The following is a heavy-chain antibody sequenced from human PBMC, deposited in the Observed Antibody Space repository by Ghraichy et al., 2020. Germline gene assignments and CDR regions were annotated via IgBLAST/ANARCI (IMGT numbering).Heavy chain of an antibody. CDR1: CDSISNYY. D-gene: IGHD2-15*01. V-gene: IGHV4-59*01. CDR3: ARGAGWWDL. Sequence: GSLRLSCTVSCDSISNYYWSWLWQPPGKGLEWIGYIRDTGKTNYNPSLKSRVTISLDTSKNQFSLKLTSVTAADTAVFYCARGAGWWDLWGQGTLVTVSS. J-gene: IGHJ5*02. CDR2: IRDTGKT.